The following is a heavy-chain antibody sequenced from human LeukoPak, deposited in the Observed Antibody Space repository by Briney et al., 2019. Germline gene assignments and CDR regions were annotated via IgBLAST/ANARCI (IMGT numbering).Heavy chain of an antibody. CDR3: ARDTGYDFWRGYYYYYYMDV. V-gene: IGHV1-46*01. Sequence: ASVKVSCKASGYTFTSYYMHWVRQAPGQGLEWMGIINPSGGSTSYAQKFQGRVTMTRDTSTSTVYMELSSLRSEDTAVYYCARDTGYDFWRGYYYYYYMDVWGKGTTVTVSS. J-gene: IGHJ6*03. CDR2: INPSGGST. D-gene: IGHD3-3*01. CDR1: GYTFTSYY.